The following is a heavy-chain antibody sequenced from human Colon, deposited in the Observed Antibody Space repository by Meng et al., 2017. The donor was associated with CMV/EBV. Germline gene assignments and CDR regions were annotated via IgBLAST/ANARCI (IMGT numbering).Heavy chain of an antibody. CDR2: IYSGGST. D-gene: IGHD3-10*01. J-gene: IGHJ4*02. V-gene: IGHV3-66*02. Sequence: GGSLRLSCAASGFTVSSNYMSWVRQAPGKGLEWVSVIYSGGSTYYADSVKGRLTISRDNSKNTLFLQMNSLRAEDTAVYYCARDQDYGSGSCFDNWGQGTPVTVSS. CDR1: GFTVSSNY. CDR3: ARDQDYGSGSCFDN.